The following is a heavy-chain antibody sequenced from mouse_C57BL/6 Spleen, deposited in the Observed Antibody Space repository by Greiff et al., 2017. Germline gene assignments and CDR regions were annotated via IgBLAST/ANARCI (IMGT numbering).Heavy chain of an antibody. CDR2: FLPGSGST. D-gene: IGHD3-2*02. CDR3: ARGQLGVDSSGYGFAD. J-gene: IGHJ3*01. Sequence: VQLVESGAELMKPGASVKLSCKATGYTFTGYWIEWVKQRPGHGLEWIGEFLPGSGSTNYNEKFKGKATFTADTSSNTAYMQLSSLTTEDSAIYYCARGQLGVDSSGYGFADWGQGTLVTVAA. V-gene: IGHV1-9*01. CDR1: GYTFTGYW.